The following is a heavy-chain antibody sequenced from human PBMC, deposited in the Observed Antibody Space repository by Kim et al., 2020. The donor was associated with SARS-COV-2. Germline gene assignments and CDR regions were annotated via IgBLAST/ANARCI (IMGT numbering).Heavy chain of an antibody. D-gene: IGHD4-17*01. CDR3: ARGTYDYGDV. V-gene: IGHV3-21*01. J-gene: IGHJ4*02. CDR2: YI. Sequence: YISYADSVKGRFTISRYNAKNSLYLQMNSLRAEDTAVYYCARGTYDYGDVWGQGTLVTVSS.